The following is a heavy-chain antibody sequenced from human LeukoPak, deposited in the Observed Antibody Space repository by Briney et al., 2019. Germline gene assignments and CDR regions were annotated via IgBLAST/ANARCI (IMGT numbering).Heavy chain of an antibody. Sequence: SETLSLTCAVYGGSFSGYYWGWIRQPPGKGLECIGSIYYSGSTYYNPSVKSRVTISIDMSKNQFSLKLNSVTAADTAVYYCTRIPRITFGGVISRDYWGQGTLVTVSS. CDR2: IYYSGST. CDR3: TRIPRITFGGVISRDY. J-gene: IGHJ4*02. V-gene: IGHV4-39*01. D-gene: IGHD3-16*02. CDR1: GGSFSGYY.